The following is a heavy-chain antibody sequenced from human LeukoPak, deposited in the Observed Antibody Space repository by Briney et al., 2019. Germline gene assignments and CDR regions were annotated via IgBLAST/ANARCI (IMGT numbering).Heavy chain of an antibody. V-gene: IGHV4-4*07. CDR1: GGSISSYY. Sequence: SETLSLTCTVSGGSISSYYWSWIRQPAGKGLEWIGRIYTSGSTNYNPSLKSRVTMSVDTSKNRFSLKLSSVTAADTAVYYCARGRSDDYDILTGSPLGYFDYWGQGTLVTVSS. D-gene: IGHD3-9*01. CDR3: ARGRSDDYDILTGSPLGYFDY. CDR2: IYTSGST. J-gene: IGHJ4*02.